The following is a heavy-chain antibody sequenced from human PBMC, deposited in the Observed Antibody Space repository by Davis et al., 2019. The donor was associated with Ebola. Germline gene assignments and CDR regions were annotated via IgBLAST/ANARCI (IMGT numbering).Heavy chain of an antibody. Sequence: PGGSLRLSCAASGVTFSSYSLHWVRQPPGKGLEWVAVIWYDDRNKFHIDSVKGRFTISRDNFKNTVYLEMNSLRVEDTAVYYCARHGYSGHDYRAYFYGLDVWGQGTTVTVSS. CDR3: ARHGYSGHDYRAYFYGLDV. D-gene: IGHD5-12*01. V-gene: IGHV3-33*08. CDR1: GVTFSSYS. J-gene: IGHJ6*02. CDR2: IWYDDRNK.